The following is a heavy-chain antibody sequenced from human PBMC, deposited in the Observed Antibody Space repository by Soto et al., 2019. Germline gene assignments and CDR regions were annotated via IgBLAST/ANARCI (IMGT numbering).Heavy chain of an antibody. Sequence: ASVKVSCKASGYTFTGYYMHWVRQAPGQGLEWMGWINPNSGGTNYAQKFQGRVTMTRDTSISTAYMELSRLRSDDTAVYYCARGRGSNYRHPPSRSGMDVWGQATTVTVSS. V-gene: IGHV1-2*02. D-gene: IGHD4-4*01. CDR2: INPNSGGT. J-gene: IGHJ6*02. CDR3: ARGRGSNYRHPPSRSGMDV. CDR1: GYTFTGYY.